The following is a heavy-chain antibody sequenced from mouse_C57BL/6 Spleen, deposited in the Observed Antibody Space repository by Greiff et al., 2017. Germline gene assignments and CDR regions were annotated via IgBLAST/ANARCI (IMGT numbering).Heavy chain of an antibody. CDR3: ARSGYYGGLDY. CDR2: INPSNGGT. Sequence: QVQLQQPGTELVKPGASVKLSCKASGYTFTSYWMHWVQQRPGQGLEWIGNINPSNGGTNYNGKFKGKATLTVDKSSSTAYMQLSSLTSEDAAVYYCARSGYYGGLDYWGQGTTVTVSS. V-gene: IGHV1-53*01. J-gene: IGHJ2*01. CDR1: GYTFTSYW. D-gene: IGHD1-1*02.